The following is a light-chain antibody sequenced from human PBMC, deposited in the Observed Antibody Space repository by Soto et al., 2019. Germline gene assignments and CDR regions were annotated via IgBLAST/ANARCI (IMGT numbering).Light chain of an antibody. CDR1: EFLSSSY. Sequence: EIVMTQSPATLSVSPGERATLSCRASEFLSSSYLVWYQQKPGQAPRLLIYAASRRATGIPDRFSGSGSATEYTLTINTLEPEDFAVYYCQQQGTFGQGTKLEIK. CDR2: AAS. J-gene: IGKJ2*01. V-gene: IGKV3-20*01. CDR3: QQQGT.